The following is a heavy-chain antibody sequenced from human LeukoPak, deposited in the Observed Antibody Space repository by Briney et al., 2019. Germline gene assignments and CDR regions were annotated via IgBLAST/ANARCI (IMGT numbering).Heavy chain of an antibody. D-gene: IGHD6-6*01. V-gene: IGHV4-61*01. CDR3: ARDLSGSSSFGY. Sequence: SETLSLTCTVSGDSINSAIYCWSWIRQPPGKGLEWIGYIYYSGSTNYNPSLKSRVTISVDTSKNQFSLKLSSVTAADTAVYYCARDLSGSSSFGYWGQGTLVTVSS. J-gene: IGHJ4*02. CDR1: GDSINSAIYC. CDR2: IYYSGST.